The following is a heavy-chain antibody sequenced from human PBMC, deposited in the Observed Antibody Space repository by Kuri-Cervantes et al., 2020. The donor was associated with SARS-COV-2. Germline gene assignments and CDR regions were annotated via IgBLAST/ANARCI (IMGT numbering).Heavy chain of an antibody. CDR2: ISHDGRDT. J-gene: IGHJ6*02. CDR3: AKPGSLRGITREDQYGLDV. V-gene: IGHV3-30*18. D-gene: IGHD3-10*01. Sequence: RGSLRLSCAASGFTVSSNYMYWVRQAPGKGLEWLAVISHDGRDTYHGDSVRGRFTISRDNSKNTLYLQMNSLRPEDTAVYYCAKPGSLRGITREDQYGLDVWGQGTTVTVSS. CDR1: GFTVSSNY.